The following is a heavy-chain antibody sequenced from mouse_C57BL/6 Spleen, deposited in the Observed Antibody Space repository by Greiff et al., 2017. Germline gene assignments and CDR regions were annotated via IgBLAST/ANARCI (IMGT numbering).Heavy chain of an antibody. D-gene: IGHD4-1*01. V-gene: IGHV3-6*01. CDR2: ISYDGSN. Sequence: EVKLMESGPGLVKPSQSLSLTCSVTGYSITSGYYWNWIRQFPGNKLEWMGYISYDGSNNYNPSLKNRISITRDTSKNQFFLKLNSVTTEDTATYYCAKGNWDLGYRGKGTTLTVSS. J-gene: IGHJ2*01. CDR1: GYSITSGYY. CDR3: AKGNWDLGY.